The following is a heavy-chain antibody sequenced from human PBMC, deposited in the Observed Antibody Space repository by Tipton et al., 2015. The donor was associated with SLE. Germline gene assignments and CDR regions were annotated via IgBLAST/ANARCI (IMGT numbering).Heavy chain of an antibody. D-gene: IGHD4-11*01. Sequence: SLRLSCAASGFTFSRSWMNWVRLAPGKGLEWVANINEYGSEKHYVDSLKERLTISRDNAKNLLYLQMNSLRAEDTAVYYCARDLTDYMFSFHLWGQGTMVIVSS. V-gene: IGHV3-7*01. CDR2: INEYGSEK. J-gene: IGHJ3*01. CDR1: GFTFSRSW. CDR3: ARDLTDYMFSFHL.